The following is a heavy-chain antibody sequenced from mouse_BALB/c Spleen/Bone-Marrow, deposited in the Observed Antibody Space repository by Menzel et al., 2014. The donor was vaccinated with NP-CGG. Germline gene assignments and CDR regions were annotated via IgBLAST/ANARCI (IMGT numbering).Heavy chain of an antibody. Sequence: VQLKASGGDLVKPGGFLKLSCSASGFTFSSYGMSWVRQTPDKRLEWVATISSGGSYTYYPDSVKGRFTISRDNAKNTLYLQMSSLKSEDTGMYYCARDFITTDAMDYWGQGTSVTVSS. CDR1: GFTFSSYG. CDR2: ISSGGSYT. CDR3: ARDFITTDAMDY. V-gene: IGHV5-6*01. J-gene: IGHJ4*01. D-gene: IGHD1-1*01.